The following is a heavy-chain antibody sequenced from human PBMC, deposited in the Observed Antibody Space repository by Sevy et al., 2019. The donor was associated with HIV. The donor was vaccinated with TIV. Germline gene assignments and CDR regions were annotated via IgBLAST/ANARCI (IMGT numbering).Heavy chain of an antibody. V-gene: IGHV4-59*13. Sequence: SETLSLSCTVSGGSISRDYWSWMRRPPGKGLEWIGYIYDSGNLNYNPSLKSRVSMSVDSSRNQFSLKMNSVTAADTAVYYCARMNYGGNYPGKHYYFDYWGQGTLVTVSS. CDR3: ARMNYGGNYPGKHYYFDY. CDR1: GGSISRDY. J-gene: IGHJ4*02. CDR2: IYDSGNL. D-gene: IGHD4-4*01.